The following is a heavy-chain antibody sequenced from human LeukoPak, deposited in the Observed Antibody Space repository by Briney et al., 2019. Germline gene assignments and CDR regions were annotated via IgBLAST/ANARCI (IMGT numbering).Heavy chain of an antibody. CDR1: GGSFSGYY. V-gene: IGHV4-34*01. J-gene: IGHJ6*02. CDR3: ARGYCSSTSCYYYYGMDV. D-gene: IGHD2-2*01. CDR2: INHSGST. Sequence: SETLSLTCAVYGGSFSGYYWSWIRQPPGKGLGWIGEINHSGSTNYNPSLKSRVTISVVTSKNQFSLKLSSVTAADTAVYYCARGYCSSTSCYYYYGMDVWGQGTTVTVSS.